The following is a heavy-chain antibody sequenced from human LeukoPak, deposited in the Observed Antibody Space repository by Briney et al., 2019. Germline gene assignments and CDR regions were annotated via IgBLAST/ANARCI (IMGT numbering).Heavy chain of an antibody. CDR3: AKDNDFWRYYFDY. D-gene: IGHD3-3*01. Sequence: PGGSLRLSCAASGFTFSSYWMNWVRQAPGKGLVWVSRIASDGSSTTYADSVKGRFTISRDNSKNTLYLQMNSLRAEDTAVYYCAKDNDFWRYYFDYWGQGTLVTVSS. V-gene: IGHV3-74*01. CDR1: GFTFSSYW. J-gene: IGHJ4*02. CDR2: IASDGSST.